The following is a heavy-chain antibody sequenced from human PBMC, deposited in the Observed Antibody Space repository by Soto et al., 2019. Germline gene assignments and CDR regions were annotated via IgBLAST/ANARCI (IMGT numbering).Heavy chain of an antibody. J-gene: IGHJ4*02. CDR3: AKDVYTGINRGYFDY. V-gene: IGHV3-30*18. D-gene: IGHD3-16*01. CDR2: ISYDGKNI. Sequence: QVQLVESGGGVVQPGGSLRLSCAASGVTFSSFGMHWVRQAPGKGLEWVAVISYDGKNIYYADSVKGRFTISRDNSEKTLYLQMNRLRTEDTAVYHCAKDVYTGINRGYFDYWGQGTLVTVSS. CDR1: GVTFSSFG.